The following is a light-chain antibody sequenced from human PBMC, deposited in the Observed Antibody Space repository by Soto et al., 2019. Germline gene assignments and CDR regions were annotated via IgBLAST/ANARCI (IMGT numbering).Light chain of an antibody. Sequence: SYELTQPPSVSVSPGQTASITCSGDKLGDKYACWYQQKPGQSPVLVIYQDSKRPSGIPERFSGSNSGNTATLTISGLQSEDEADYYCAAWDDSLHGPVFGGGTKLTVL. V-gene: IGLV3-1*01. CDR3: AAWDDSLHGPV. CDR1: KLGDKY. CDR2: QDS. J-gene: IGLJ3*02.